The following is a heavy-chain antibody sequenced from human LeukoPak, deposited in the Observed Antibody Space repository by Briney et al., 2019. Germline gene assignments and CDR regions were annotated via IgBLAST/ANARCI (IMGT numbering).Heavy chain of an antibody. CDR1: GYSISSGYY. V-gene: IGHV4-38-2*01. CDR3: ARQGITARD. J-gene: IGHJ4*02. CDR2: IYHSGST. Sequence: SETLSLTCAVSGYSISSGYYWGWIRQPPGKGLEWIGSIYHSGSTYYNPSLKSRVTISVDTSKNQFSLKLNSVTAADTAVYYCARQGITARDWGQGTLVTVSS. D-gene: IGHD3-3*01.